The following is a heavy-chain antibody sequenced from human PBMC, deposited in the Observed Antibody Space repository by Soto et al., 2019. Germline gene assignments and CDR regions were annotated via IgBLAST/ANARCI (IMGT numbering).Heavy chain of an antibody. D-gene: IGHD6-13*01. CDR1: GFTFSSYA. J-gene: IGHJ4*02. V-gene: IGHV3-23*01. Sequence: EVQLLESGGGLVQPGGSLRLFCAASGFTFSSYAMSWVRQAPGKGLEWVSGVSGSGSSTYYADSVKGRFTISRDNSKNTLYLQMNSLRVEDTARCYWARTIAAAGTDYWGQGTLVTVSS. CDR2: VSGSGSST. CDR3: ARTIAAAGTDY.